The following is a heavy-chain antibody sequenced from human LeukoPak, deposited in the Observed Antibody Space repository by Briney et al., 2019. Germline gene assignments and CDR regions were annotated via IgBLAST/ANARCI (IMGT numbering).Heavy chain of an antibody. V-gene: IGHV3-9*01. CDR3: AKDKAPLYSGYDWDLDF. Sequence: GRSLRLSCAASGFTFHQYAIHWVRQVPGKGLEWVSGISWNSGSIGYADSVRGRLTISRDNAKNSVYLQMNSLRAEDTALYYCAKDKAPLYSGYDWDLDFWGQGTLVIVSS. CDR1: GFTFHQYA. CDR2: ISWNSGSI. J-gene: IGHJ4*02. D-gene: IGHD5-12*01.